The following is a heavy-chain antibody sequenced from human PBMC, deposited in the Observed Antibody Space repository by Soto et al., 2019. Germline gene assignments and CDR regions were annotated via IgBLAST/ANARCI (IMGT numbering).Heavy chain of an antibody. V-gene: IGHV1-18*04. D-gene: IGHD2-8*02. Sequence: PSTACGYTFEISGLCWAYQYTGQGLEWMGWISAYNGNTNYAQKLQGRVTMTTDTSTSTAYMELRSLRSDDTVVYSCDRTGELRRELEYWGKRTLVIV. J-gene: IGHJ4*02. CDR3: DRTGELRRELEY. CDR2: ISAYNGNT. CDR1: GYTFEISG.